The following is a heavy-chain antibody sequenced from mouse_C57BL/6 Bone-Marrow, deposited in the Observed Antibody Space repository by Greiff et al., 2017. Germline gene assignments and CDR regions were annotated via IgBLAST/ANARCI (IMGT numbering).Heavy chain of an antibody. D-gene: IGHD1-1*01. V-gene: IGHV1-61*01. CDR3: ARGITTVVVPYDAMDY. CDR2: IYPSDSET. CDR1: GYTFTSYW. Sequence: QVQLQQPGAELVRPGSSVKLSCKASGYTFTSYWMDWVKQRPGQGLEWIGNIYPSDSETHYNQKFKDKATLTVDKSSSTAYMQLSSLTSEDSAVYYCARGITTVVVPYDAMDYWGQGTSGTVSS. J-gene: IGHJ4*01.